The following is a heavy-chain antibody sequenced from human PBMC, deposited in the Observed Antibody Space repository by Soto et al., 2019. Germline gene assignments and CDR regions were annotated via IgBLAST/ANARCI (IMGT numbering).Heavy chain of an antibody. D-gene: IGHD3-16*01. J-gene: IGHJ1*01. Sequence: QVQLVESGGCVVQPGTSLRVSCVGSGFTFRSYVIHWVRQAPGKGLEWVALTSYDGSDKYYDDSVRGRFTISRDNSRNTVDLQMDSLRLEDTALYYCARWGTTGGLDVWGQGTLVSVS. CDR1: GFTFRSYV. V-gene: IGHV3-30*19. CDR2: TSYDGSDK. CDR3: ARWGTTGGLDV.